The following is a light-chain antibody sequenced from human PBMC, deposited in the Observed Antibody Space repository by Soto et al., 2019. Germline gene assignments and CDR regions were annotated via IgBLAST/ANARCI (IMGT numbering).Light chain of an antibody. Sequence: QAVVTQPPSASGTPGQRVTISCSGSRSNIGRNYVYWYQHLPGTAPKLLMQRNNERPSGVPDRFSGSKSGTSVSLAISGLRCEGGGTNYWAPGDDPRKGQGFGGGTKLPVL. J-gene: IGLJ3*02. V-gene: IGLV1-47*01. CDR1: RSNIGRNY. CDR2: RNN. CDR3: APGDDPRKGQG.